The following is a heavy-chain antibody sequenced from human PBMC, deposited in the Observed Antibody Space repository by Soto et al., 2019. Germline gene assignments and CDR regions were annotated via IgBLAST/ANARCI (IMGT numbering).Heavy chain of an antibody. J-gene: IGHJ4*02. CDR1: GFTVSSYG. CDR3: AGEYYDSSGTLDY. CDR2: IWYDGSNK. D-gene: IGHD3-22*01. Sequence: QVQLVESGGGVVQPGRSLRLSCAASGFTVSSYGMHWVRQAPGKVQEWVAVIWYDGSNKYYADSVKGRFTISRDNSKNTLYLQMNSRRAEDTAVYYCAGEYYDSSGTLDYWGQGTLVTVSS. V-gene: IGHV3-33*01.